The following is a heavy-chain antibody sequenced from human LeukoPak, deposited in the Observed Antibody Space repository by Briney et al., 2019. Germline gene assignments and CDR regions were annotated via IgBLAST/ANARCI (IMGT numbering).Heavy chain of an antibody. V-gene: IGHV4-39*07. CDR1: GGSISSHY. D-gene: IGHD2-2*01. CDR2: IYYSGST. J-gene: IGHJ5*02. CDR3: ARVRYCSSTSCP. Sequence: SETLSLTCTVSGGSISSHYWSWIRQPPGKGLEWIGSIYYSGSTYYNPSLKSRVTISVDTSKNQFSLKLSSVTAADTAVYYCARVRYCSSTSCPWGQGTLVTVSS.